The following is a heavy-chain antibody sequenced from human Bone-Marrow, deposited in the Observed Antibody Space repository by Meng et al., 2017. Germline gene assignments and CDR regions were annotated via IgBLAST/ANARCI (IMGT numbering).Heavy chain of an antibody. J-gene: IGHJ4*02. CDR3: ASYCGGDCYEGGY. CDR1: GGTFSSYA. Sequence: SVKVSCKASGGTFSSYAISWVRQAPGQGLEWMGGTIPIFGTANYAQKFQGRVTITTDESTSTAYMELSSLRSEDTAVYYCASYCGGDCYEGGYWGQGTLVTVSS. CDR2: TIPIFGTA. D-gene: IGHD2-21*02. V-gene: IGHV1-69*05.